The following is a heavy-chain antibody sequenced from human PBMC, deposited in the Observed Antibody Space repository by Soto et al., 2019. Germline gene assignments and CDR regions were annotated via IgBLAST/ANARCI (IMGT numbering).Heavy chain of an antibody. CDR2: IYHSGST. D-gene: IGHD2-15*01. Sequence: QVQLQESGPGLVKPSGTLSLTCAVSSGSISSSNWWSWVRQPPGKGLEWIGEIYHSGSTNYNPSLKSRVTISVDKSKNQFSLKLSSVTAADTAVYYCAGCSGGSCYWRYFDYWGQGTLVTVSS. CDR1: SGSISSSNW. V-gene: IGHV4-4*02. J-gene: IGHJ4*02. CDR3: AGCSGGSCYWRYFDY.